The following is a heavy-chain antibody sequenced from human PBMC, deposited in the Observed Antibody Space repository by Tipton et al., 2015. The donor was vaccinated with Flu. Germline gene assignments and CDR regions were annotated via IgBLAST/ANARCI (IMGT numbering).Heavy chain of an antibody. CDR3: ARGQINIPWPELLTHDAFDI. Sequence: TLSLTCAVYGGSFSGYYWSWIRQPPGKGLEWIGEINHSGSTNYNPSLKSRVTISVDTSKNQFSLKLSSVTAADTAVYYCARGQINIPWPELLTHDAFDIGGQGPMVTVSS. CDR1: GGSFSGYY. D-gene: IGHD1-26*01. CDR2: INHSGST. V-gene: IGHV4-34*01. J-gene: IGHJ3*02.